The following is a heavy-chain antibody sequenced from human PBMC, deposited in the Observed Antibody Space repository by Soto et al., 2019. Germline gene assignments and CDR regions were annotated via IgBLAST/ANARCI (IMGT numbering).Heavy chain of an antibody. CDR1: GGSISNYY. D-gene: IGHD6-19*01. J-gene: IGHJ4*01. Sequence: SETLSLTCTVFGGSISNYYWSWIRQSPGKGLEWIGYIFYNGRTNYNPSLKSRVTMSVDTSKNQFSLKLNSVTAADTALYYCARQGLQWLPEGRDYFDYWGQGTLVTVSS. CDR2: IFYNGRT. CDR3: ARQGLQWLPEGRDYFDY. V-gene: IGHV4-59*08.